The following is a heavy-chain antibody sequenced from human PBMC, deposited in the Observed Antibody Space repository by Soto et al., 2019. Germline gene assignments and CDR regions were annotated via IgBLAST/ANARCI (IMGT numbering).Heavy chain of an antibody. CDR3: AKGPAMISRAFDI. CDR2: ISWNSGSI. CDR1: GFTFDDYA. V-gene: IGHV3-9*01. D-gene: IGHD3-16*01. J-gene: IGHJ3*02. Sequence: GGSLRLSCAASGFTFDDYAMHWVRQAPGKGPEWVSGISWNSGSIGYADSVKGRFTISRDNAKNSLYLQMNSLRAEDTALYYCAKGPAMISRAFDIWGQGTMVNVS.